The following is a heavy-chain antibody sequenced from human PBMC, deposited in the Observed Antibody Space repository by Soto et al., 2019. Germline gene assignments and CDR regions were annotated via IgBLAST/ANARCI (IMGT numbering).Heavy chain of an antibody. Sequence: QVQLEESGGGVVQPGRSLRLSCAASGFTFSSYAMHWVRQAPGKGLEWVAVISYDGNNKYYADSVKGRFTMSRDNSKNTMYLQMNTLSAEDTAVYYCVRDKYGVTSAYGMDVWGQGTTVTVSS. D-gene: IGHD2-21*02. CDR3: VRDKYGVTSAYGMDV. CDR1: GFTFSSYA. CDR2: ISYDGNNK. J-gene: IGHJ6*02. V-gene: IGHV3-30-3*01.